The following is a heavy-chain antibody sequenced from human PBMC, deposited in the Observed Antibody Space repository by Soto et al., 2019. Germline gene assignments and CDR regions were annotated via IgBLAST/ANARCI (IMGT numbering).Heavy chain of an antibody. CDR2: IFPIFGSA. D-gene: IGHD3-10*01. V-gene: IGHV1-69*06. CDR1: GGTFNSYT. Sequence: SVKVSCKASGGTFNSYTISWVRQAPGQGLEWMGGIFPIFGSANYAQKFQGRVTITADKSTTTAYMELSSLRSEDTAMYYCARDPGYYGSGSYYLDYWGQGTLVTVSS. CDR3: ARDPGYYGSGSYYLDY. J-gene: IGHJ4*02.